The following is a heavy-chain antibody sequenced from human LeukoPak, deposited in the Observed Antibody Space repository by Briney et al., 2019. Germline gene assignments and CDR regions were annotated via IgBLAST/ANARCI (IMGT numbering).Heavy chain of an antibody. J-gene: IGHJ4*02. CDR3: AKHTMIVVGTVDY. CDR2: ISGSGGSK. V-gene: IGHV3-23*01. D-gene: IGHD3-22*01. Sequence: GGSLRLSCAASGFTFSSYGMSWVRQAPGKGLEWVSAISGSGGSKYYADSVKGRFTISRDNSKNTLYLQMNSLRAEDTAVYYCAKHTMIVVGTVDYWGQGTLVTVSS. CDR1: GFTFSSYG.